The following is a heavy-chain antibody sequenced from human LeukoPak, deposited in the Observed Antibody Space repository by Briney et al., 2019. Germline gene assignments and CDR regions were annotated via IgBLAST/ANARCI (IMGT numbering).Heavy chain of an antibody. CDR3: ARIITMVRGVIMPPDY. Sequence: PGGSLRLSCAASGFTFNIYAMSWVRQAPGKGLEWVSAISDSGGSTYYADSVKGRFTISRDNAKNSLYLQMNSLRAEDTAVYYCARIITMVRGVIMPPDYWGQGTLVTVSS. D-gene: IGHD3-10*01. CDR1: GFTFNIYA. J-gene: IGHJ4*02. V-gene: IGHV3-23*01. CDR2: ISDSGGST.